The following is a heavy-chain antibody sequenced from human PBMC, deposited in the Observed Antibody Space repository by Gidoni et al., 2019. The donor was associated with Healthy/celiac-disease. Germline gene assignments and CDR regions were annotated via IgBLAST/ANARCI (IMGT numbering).Heavy chain of an antibody. CDR2: IKQDGSEK. CDR3: ARVGDPSIVVGGCYFDY. V-gene: IGHV3-7*04. CDR1: GFTFRSSW. J-gene: IGHJ4*02. D-gene: IGHD3-16*02. Sequence: EVQLVESGGGLVQPGGSLRLSCAASGFTFRSSWMSWVRPAPGKGLEWVANIKQDGSEKYYVDSVKGRFTISRDNAKNSLYLQMNSLRAEDTAVYYCARVGDPSIVVGGCYFDYWGQGTLVTVSS.